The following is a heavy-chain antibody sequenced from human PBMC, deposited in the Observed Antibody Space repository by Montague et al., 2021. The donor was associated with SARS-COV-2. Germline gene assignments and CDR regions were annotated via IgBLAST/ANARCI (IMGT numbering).Heavy chain of an antibody. V-gene: IGHV3-43*01. J-gene: IGHJ4*02. CDR3: VKAVHSSFSPIYFDD. CDR1: GFSFDDYT. CDR2: ITWDGGET. D-gene: IGHD6-6*01. Sequence: SLRLSFSGSGFSFDDYTLHWVRQVPGRGLEWLSLITWDGGETDYADSVKGRFTVSRDNYKNSLYLQMNGLIPEDTAFYYCVKAVHSSFSPIYFDDWGQGTLVTVSS.